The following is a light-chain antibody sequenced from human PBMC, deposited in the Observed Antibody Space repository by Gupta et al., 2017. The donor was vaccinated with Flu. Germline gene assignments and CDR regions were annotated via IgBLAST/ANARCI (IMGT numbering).Light chain of an antibody. Sequence: EIVMTQSPRSLPVTPGEPASVSCRSSQSLLHSDGYNYLDWYLQKPGQSPQLLLYLASNRASGVPDRFSGSGSGTDFTLRISRVEAEDVGVYYCMQALHTPLTFGGGTKVEIK. CDR2: LAS. J-gene: IGKJ4*01. CDR3: MQALHTPLT. CDR1: QSLLHSDGYNY. V-gene: IGKV2-28*01.